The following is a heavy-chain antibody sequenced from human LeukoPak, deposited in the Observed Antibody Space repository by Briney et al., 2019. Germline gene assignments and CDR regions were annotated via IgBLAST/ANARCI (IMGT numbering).Heavy chain of an antibody. D-gene: IGHD4/OR15-4a*01. Sequence: PSETLSVTYTVSGGSISSYYWSWIRQPAGKGLEWIGRIYTSGSTYYNPSLKSRVTMSVDTSKNQFSLKLTSVTAADTAVYYCARGGAPTLDYWGQGTLVTVSS. CDR1: GGSISSYY. CDR2: IYTSGST. V-gene: IGHV4-4*07. J-gene: IGHJ4*02. CDR3: ARGGAPTLDY.